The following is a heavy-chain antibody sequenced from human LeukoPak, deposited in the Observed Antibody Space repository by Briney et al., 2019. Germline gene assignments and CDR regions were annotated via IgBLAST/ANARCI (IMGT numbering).Heavy chain of an antibody. CDR1: GYTFSDHY. Sequence: QSGGSLRLSCAASGYTFSDHYMDWVRQAPGKGLEWVGRIRNKANSYTTGYAASVKGRFAVSRDDSKNSLFLQMNSLKTEDTAVYYCARRGGNMVWDFDYWGQGTLVTVSS. J-gene: IGHJ4*02. V-gene: IGHV3-72*01. D-gene: IGHD3-10*01. CDR3: ARRGGNMVWDFDY. CDR2: IRNKANSYTT.